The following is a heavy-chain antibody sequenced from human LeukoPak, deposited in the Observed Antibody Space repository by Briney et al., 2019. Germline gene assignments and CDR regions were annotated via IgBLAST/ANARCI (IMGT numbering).Heavy chain of an antibody. Sequence: SEALSLTCTVSGGSISSYYWSWIRQPPGKGLEWTGYIYYSGSTNYNPSLKSRVTISVDTSKNQFSLKLSSVTAADTAVYYCARVLTGGLLDYWGQGTLVTVSS. CDR2: IYYSGST. J-gene: IGHJ4*02. V-gene: IGHV4-59*01. CDR3: ARVLTGGLLDY. CDR1: GGSISSYY. D-gene: IGHD7-27*01.